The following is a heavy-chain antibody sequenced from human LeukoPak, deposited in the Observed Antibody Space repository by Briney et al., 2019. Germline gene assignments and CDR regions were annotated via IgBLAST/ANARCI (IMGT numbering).Heavy chain of an antibody. V-gene: IGHV4-30-4*01. Sequence: PSQTLSLTCTVSGGSISSGDYYWSWIRQPPGKGLEWIGYIYYSGSTYYNPSLKSRVTISVDTSKNQFSLKLSSVTAADTAVYYCARQGSRYYDSSGLDLDYWGQGTLVTVSS. CDR3: ARQGSRYYDSSGLDLDY. J-gene: IGHJ4*02. CDR2: IYYSGST. CDR1: GGSISSGDYY. D-gene: IGHD3-22*01.